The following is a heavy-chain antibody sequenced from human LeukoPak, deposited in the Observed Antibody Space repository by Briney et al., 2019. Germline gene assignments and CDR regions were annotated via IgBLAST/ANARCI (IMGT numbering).Heavy chain of an antibody. Sequence: ASVKVSCKASGYTFTSYAMHWVRQPPGQRLEWMGWINAGNGNTKYSQKFQGRVTITRDTSASTAYMELSSLRSEDTAVYYCARVPNSEPNFDYWGQGTLVTVSS. J-gene: IGHJ4*02. CDR2: INAGNGNT. CDR3: ARVPNSEPNFDY. V-gene: IGHV1-3*01. D-gene: IGHD1-1*01. CDR1: GYTFTSYA.